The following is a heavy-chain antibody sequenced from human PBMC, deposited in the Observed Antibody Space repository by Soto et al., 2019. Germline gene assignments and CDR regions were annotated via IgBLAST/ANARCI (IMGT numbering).Heavy chain of an antibody. CDR2: IDHSGST. J-gene: IGHJ4*02. CDR1: GGSISSGGYS. CDR3: ARDPSGSGPNFDY. V-gene: IGHV4-30-2*01. D-gene: IGHD3-10*01. Sequence: QLQLQESGSGLVKPSQTVSLTCAVSGGSISSGGYSWSWIRQPPGKGLEWIGYIDHSGSTYYNPSLKSRVTISVDTSKNQLSLNLSSVTAADTAVYYCARDPSGSGPNFDYWGQGALVTVSS.